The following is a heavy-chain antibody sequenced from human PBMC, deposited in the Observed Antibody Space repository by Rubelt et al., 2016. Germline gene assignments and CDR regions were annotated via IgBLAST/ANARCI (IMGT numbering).Heavy chain of an antibody. D-gene: IGHD3-16*01. CDR2: MNPNSGNT. Sequence: QVQLVQSGAEVKKPGASVQVSCKASGYTFTSYDINWVRQATGQGLAWMGWMNPNSGNTGYAQKFQGRVTMTRNTYISTAYMELSSLGSEDTAVDYCAGEGDYYYGMDVWGQGTTVTVSS. CDR3: AGEGDYYYGMDV. V-gene: IGHV1-8*01. CDR1: GYTFTSYD. J-gene: IGHJ6*02.